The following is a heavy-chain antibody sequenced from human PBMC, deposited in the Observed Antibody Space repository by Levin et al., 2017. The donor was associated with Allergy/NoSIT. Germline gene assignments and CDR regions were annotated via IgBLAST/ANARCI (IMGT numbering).Heavy chain of an antibody. Sequence: PGGSLRLSCAASGFTFSSYEMNWVRQAPGKGLEWVSYISSSGSTIYYADSVKGRFTISRDNAKNSLYLQMNSLRAEDTAVYYCARADLPYCSGGSCYGGSWGYYFDYWGQGTLVTVSS. D-gene: IGHD2-15*01. V-gene: IGHV3-48*03. CDR1: GFTFSSYE. CDR2: ISSSGSTI. CDR3: ARADLPYCSGGSCYGGSWGYYFDY. J-gene: IGHJ4*02.